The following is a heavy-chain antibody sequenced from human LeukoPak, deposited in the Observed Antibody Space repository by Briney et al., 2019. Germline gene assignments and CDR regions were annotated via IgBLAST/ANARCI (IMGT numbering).Heavy chain of an antibody. CDR3: AKKRRVTQTYYYDSSGYLYYMDV. V-gene: IGHV3-23*01. Sequence: GGSLRLSCAASGFTFSSYSMNWVRQAPGKGLEWVSEISGSGDSTYYADSVKGRFTISRDNSKNTLYLQMNSLRAEDTAVYYCAKKRRVTQTYYYDSSGYLYYMDVWGKGTTVTVSS. CDR1: GFTFSSYS. J-gene: IGHJ6*03. CDR2: ISGSGDST. D-gene: IGHD3-22*01.